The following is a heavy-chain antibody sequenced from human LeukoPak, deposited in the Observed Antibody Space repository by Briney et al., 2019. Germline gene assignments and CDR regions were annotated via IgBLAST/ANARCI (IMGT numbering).Heavy chain of an antibody. CDR2: INHSGST. CDR1: GGSFSGYY. D-gene: IGHD6-13*01. V-gene: IGHV4-34*01. J-gene: IGHJ5*02. CDR3: ARGMGIAAAGTGGWFDP. Sequence: PSETLSLTCAVYGGSFSGYYWSCIRQPPGKGLEWIGEINHSGSTNYNPSLKSRVTISVDTSKNQFSLKLSSVTAADTAVYYCARGMGIAAAGTGGWFDPWGQGTLVTVSS.